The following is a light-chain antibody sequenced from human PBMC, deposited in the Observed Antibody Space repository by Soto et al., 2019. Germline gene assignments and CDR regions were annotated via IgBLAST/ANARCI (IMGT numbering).Light chain of an antibody. V-gene: IGLV2-14*03. CDR1: SRDVGGHNY. J-gene: IGLJ1*01. CDR2: DVT. CDR3: ISFTSSGAHV. Sequence: LAQPASVSGSPGQPITITCTGTSRDVGGHNYVSWHQQHPGKVPKLIIYDVTNRPSGVSNRFSASKSGNTASLTISGLQAEDGADYYCISFTSSGAHVFGSGTKVTVL.